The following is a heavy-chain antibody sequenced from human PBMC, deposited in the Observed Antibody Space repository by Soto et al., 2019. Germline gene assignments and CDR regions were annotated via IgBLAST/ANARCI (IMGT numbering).Heavy chain of an antibody. D-gene: IGHD4-17*01. CDR2: ISYDGSNK. CDR3: ARESYGADET. CDR1: GFTFSSYA. V-gene: IGHV3-30-3*01. J-gene: IGHJ4*02. Sequence: QVQLVESGGGVVQPGRSLRLSCAASGFTFSSYAMHWVRQAPGKGLEWVAVISYDGSNKYYADSVKGRFTISRDNSKNTLYLQINSLRAEDTAVYYCARESYGADETWGQGTLVTVSS.